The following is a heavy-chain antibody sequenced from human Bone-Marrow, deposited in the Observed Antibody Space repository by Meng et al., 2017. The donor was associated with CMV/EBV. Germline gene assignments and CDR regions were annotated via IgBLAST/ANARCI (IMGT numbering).Heavy chain of an antibody. CDR2: IYWNDDK. J-gene: IGHJ6*02. V-gene: IGHV2-5*01. CDR1: GFSLSTSGVG. CDR3: ARQLVPHYYYGMDV. Sequence: SGPTLVKPTQTLTLTCTFSGFSLSTSGVGVGWIRQPPGKALEWLALIYWNDDKRYSPSLKTRLTISKDTSKNQVVLTMTNMDPVDTATYYCARQLVPHYYYGMDVWGQGTTVTVSS. D-gene: IGHD6-13*01.